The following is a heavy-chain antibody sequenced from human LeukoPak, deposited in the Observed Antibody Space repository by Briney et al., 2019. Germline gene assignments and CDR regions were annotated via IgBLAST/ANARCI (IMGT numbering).Heavy chain of an antibody. V-gene: IGHV3-7*03. CDR3: ASDQW. J-gene: IGHJ4*02. CDR1: GFTFSGSW. CDR2: IKEDGSEK. Sequence: PGRSLRLSCAASGFTFSGSWMSWVRQAPGKGPEWVANIKEDGSEKYYVDSVKGRFTISRDNAKNSLYLQMNSLRAEDTAVYYCASDQWWGQGTLVTVSS. D-gene: IGHD6-19*01.